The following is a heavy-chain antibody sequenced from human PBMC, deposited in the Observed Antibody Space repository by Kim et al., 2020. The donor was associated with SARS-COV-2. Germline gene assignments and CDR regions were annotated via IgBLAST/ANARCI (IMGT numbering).Heavy chain of an antibody. CDR2: IKSKTDGGTT. J-gene: IGHJ5*02. Sequence: GGSLRLSCAASGFTFSNAWMSWVRQAPGKGLEWVGRIKSKTDGGTTDYAAPVKGRFTISRDDSKNTLYLQMNSLKTEDTAVYYCTTESRIAAAEDYTGKNWFDPWGQGTLVTVSS. V-gene: IGHV3-15*01. D-gene: IGHD6-13*01. CDR3: TTESRIAAAEDYTGKNWFDP. CDR1: GFTFSNAW.